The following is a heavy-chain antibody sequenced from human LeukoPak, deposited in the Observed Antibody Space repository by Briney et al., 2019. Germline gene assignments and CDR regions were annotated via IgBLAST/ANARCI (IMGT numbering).Heavy chain of an antibody. CDR2: IYTSGST. V-gene: IGHV4-4*07. J-gene: IGHJ4*02. Sequence: SETLSLTCTVSGGSISSYYWSWIRQPAGKGLEWIGRIYTSGSTNYNPSLKSRVTMSVDTSKNQFSLKLSSVTAADTAVYYCARDSSEDIVVVPAASDWYYFDYWGQGTLVTVSS. D-gene: IGHD2-2*01. CDR1: GGSISSYY. CDR3: ARDSSEDIVVVPAASDWYYFDY.